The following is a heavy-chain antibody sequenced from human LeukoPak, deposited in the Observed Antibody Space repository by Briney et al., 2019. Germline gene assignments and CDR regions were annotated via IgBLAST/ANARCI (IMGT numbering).Heavy chain of an antibody. J-gene: IGHJ2*01. CDR3: ARDQVWYFDL. CDR1: GFTFSSYE. Sequence: GGSLRLSCAASGFTFSSYEMNWVRQAPGKGLEWVSSIRSSSSYIYYADSVKGRFTISRDNAKNSLYLQMNSLRAEDTAVYYCARDQVWYFDLWGRGTLVTVSS. V-gene: IGHV3-21*01. CDR2: IRSSSSYI.